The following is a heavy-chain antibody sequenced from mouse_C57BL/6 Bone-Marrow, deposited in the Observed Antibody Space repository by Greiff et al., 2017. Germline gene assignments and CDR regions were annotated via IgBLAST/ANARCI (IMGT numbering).Heavy chain of an antibody. V-gene: IGHV14-3*01. CDR3: ARVYDYDVCDY. J-gene: IGHJ2*01. CDR2: IDPANGNT. D-gene: IGHD2-4*01. CDR1: GFNIKNTY. Sequence: VQLKESVAELARPGASVKLSCTASGFNIKNTYLHWVKQRTEQGLEWIGTIDPANGNTKYAPKFQGKATITADTSSNTAYLQLSSLTSEDTAIYYCARVYDYDVCDYWGQGTTLTVSS.